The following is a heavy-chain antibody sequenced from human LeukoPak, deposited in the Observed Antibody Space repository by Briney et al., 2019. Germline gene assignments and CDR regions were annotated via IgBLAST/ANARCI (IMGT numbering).Heavy chain of an antibody. V-gene: IGHV1-69*05. Sequence: ASVKVSCKASGGTFSSYAISWVRQAPGQGLEWMGGIIPIFGTANYAQKFQGRVTITTDESTSTAYMELSSLRSEDTAVYYCARGAAGLRPYYYMDVWGKGTTVTVSS. D-gene: IGHD6-13*01. CDR3: ARGAAGLRPYYYMDV. CDR2: IIPIFGTA. J-gene: IGHJ6*03. CDR1: GGTFSSYA.